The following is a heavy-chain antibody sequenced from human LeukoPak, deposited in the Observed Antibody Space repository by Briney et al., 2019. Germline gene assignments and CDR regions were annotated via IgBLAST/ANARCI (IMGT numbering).Heavy chain of an antibody. D-gene: IGHD6-19*01. J-gene: IGHJ4*02. CDR1: GGSISSYY. CDR3: ARGRERQWLVRRYFDY. CDR2: IYTSGST. Sequence: SETLSLTCTVSGGSISSYYWSWIRQPPGKGLEWIGYIYTSGSTNYNPSLKSRVTISVDTSKNQFSLKLSSVTAADTAVYYCARGRERQWLVRRYFDYWGQGTLVTVSS. V-gene: IGHV4-4*09.